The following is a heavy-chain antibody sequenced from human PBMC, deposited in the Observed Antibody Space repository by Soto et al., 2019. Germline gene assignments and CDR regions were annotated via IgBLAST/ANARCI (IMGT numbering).Heavy chain of an antibody. CDR1: GGSISSGGYY. CDR2: IYYSGST. V-gene: IGHV4-31*03. J-gene: IGHJ5*02. CDR3: ARGGLAYCGGDCYSVWFDP. Sequence: SETLSLTCTVSGGSISSGGYYWSWIRQHPGKGLEWIGYIYYSGSTYYNPSLKSRVTISVDTSKNQFSLKLSSVTAADTAVYYCARGGLAYCGGDCYSVWFDPWGQGTLVTVS. D-gene: IGHD2-21*02.